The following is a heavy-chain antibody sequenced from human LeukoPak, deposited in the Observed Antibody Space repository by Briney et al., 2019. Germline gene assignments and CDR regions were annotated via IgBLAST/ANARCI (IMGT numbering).Heavy chain of an antibody. V-gene: IGHV3-48*01. CDR2: IGNRGFTI. D-gene: IGHD1-26*01. CDR1: GFTFSSYN. Sequence: GGSLRLSCAASGFTFSSYNMNWVRQAPGKGPEWVAYIGNRGFTIYYADSVKGRFTISRDNAKNSLSLQMNSLRAEDTAVYYCARDWDLWGGYAFDIWGQGTMVTVSS. CDR3: ARDWDLWGGYAFDI. J-gene: IGHJ3*02.